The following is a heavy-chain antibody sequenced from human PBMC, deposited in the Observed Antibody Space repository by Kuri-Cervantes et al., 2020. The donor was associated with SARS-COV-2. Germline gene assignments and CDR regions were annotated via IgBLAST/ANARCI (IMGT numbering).Heavy chain of an antibody. V-gene: IGHV3-30*18. CDR2: ISHDGKNK. CDR3: AKASWFGELLVPSDY. CDR1: GFNFSRTD. J-gene: IGHJ4*02. Sequence: GGSLRLSCAASGFNFSRTDMHWVRQAPGNGLEWVAVISHDGKNKKCIASGKGRFTISRDNSQNTLYLQMNSLRAEDTAVYYCAKASWFGELLVPSDYWGQGTLVTVSS. D-gene: IGHD3-10*01.